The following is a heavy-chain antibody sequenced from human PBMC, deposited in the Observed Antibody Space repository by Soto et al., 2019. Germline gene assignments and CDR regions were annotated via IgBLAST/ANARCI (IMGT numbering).Heavy chain of an antibody. D-gene: IGHD3-10*01. Sequence: QVQLQQWGAGLLKPSETLSLTCAVYGGSFSGYYWSWIRQPPGKGLEWIGEINHSGSTNYNPSLKSRXXLXVXXVKNQVSLKLSSVTGADTAVYYCARGRVRGVRCDYWGQGPLVTVSS. J-gene: IGHJ4*02. V-gene: IGHV4-34*01. CDR3: ARGRVRGVRCDY. CDR1: GGSFSGYY. CDR2: INHSGST.